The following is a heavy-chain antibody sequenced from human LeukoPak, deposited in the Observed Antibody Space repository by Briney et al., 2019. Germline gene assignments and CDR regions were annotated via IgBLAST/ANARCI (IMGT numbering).Heavy chain of an antibody. CDR2: IQYDVSSE. CDR3: RGVSVYDGDY. CDR1: GFTLSSYG. Sequence: PGGSLRLSCAASGFTLSSYGMHWVRQAPGKGLEWVAFIQYDVSSEHYADSVKGRFTVSRDNSRNTLYLQMNSLKIEDTALYYCRGVSVYDGDYWGQGTLVTVSS. J-gene: IGHJ4*02. D-gene: IGHD5/OR15-5a*01. V-gene: IGHV3-30*02.